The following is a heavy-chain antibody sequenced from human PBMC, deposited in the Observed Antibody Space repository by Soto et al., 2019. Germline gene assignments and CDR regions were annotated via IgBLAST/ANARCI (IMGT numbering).Heavy chain of an antibody. J-gene: IGHJ5*02. V-gene: IGHV3-30*18. CDR3: AKDSLAAAQDENWFDP. Sequence: GGSLRLSCAASGFTFSSYGMHWVRQAPGKGLEWVAVISYDGSNKYYADSVKGRFTISRDNSKNTLYLQMNSLRAEDTAVYYCAKDSLAAAQDENWFDPWGQGTLVTVSS. CDR1: GFTFSSYG. D-gene: IGHD6-13*01. CDR2: ISYDGSNK.